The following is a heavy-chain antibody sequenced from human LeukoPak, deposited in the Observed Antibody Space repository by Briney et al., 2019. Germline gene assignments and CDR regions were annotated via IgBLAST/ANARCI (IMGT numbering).Heavy chain of an antibody. D-gene: IGHD5-12*01. J-gene: IGHJ4*02. CDR3: ARDPSNSGYDYLYYFDY. Sequence: ASVKVSCKASGYTFTSYYMHWVRQAPGQGLEWMGIINPSGGSTSYAQKFQDRVTMTRDTSTSTVYMELSSLRSEDTAVYYCARDPSNSGYDYLYYFDYWGQGTLVTVSS. CDR1: GYTFTSYY. V-gene: IGHV1-46*01. CDR2: INPSGGST.